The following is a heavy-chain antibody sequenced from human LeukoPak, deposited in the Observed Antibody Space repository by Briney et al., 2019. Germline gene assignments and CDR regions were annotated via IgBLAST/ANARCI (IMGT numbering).Heavy chain of an antibody. V-gene: IGHV3-33*01. D-gene: IGHD3-10*01. J-gene: IGHJ5*02. CDR2: IWFDGSEK. CDR1: GFTFSTYG. CDR3: ARDMGSGSYHNWFDP. Sequence: GGSLRLSCAASGFTFSTYGMHWVRQAPGTGLEWVAVIWFDGSEKHCADSVKGRFTISRDNSKNTLYLQMNSLRAEDTAVYYCARDMGSGSYHNWFDPWGQGTLVTVSS.